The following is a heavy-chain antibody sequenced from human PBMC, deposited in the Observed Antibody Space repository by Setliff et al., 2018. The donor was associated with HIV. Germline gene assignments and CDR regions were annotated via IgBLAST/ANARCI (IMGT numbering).Heavy chain of an antibody. CDR1: GFTFDRYW. Sequence: PGGSLRLSCAASGFTFDRYWMHWVRQAPGKGLVWVSRVNSDGSSKTYADSVKDRFTISRDNAKNTLYLQMNSLRAEDTGVYYCASGSGYCTKGDCYIGVHRTPDKYYFDSWGQGTLVTVSS. CDR3: ASGSGYCTKGDCYIGVHRTPDKYYFDS. CDR2: VNSDGSSK. V-gene: IGHV3-74*01. D-gene: IGHD2-8*01. J-gene: IGHJ4*02.